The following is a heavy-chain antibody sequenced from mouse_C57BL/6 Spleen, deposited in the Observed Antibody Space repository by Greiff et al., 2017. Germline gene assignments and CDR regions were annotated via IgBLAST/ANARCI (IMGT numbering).Heavy chain of an antibody. J-gene: IGHJ2*01. CDR3: ARDSYSNSYFDY. CDR1: GYAFSSSW. D-gene: IGHD2-5*01. CDR2: IYPGDGDT. Sequence: QVQLKQSGPELVKPGASVKISCKASGYAFSSSWMNWVKQRPGKGLEWIGRIYPGDGDTNYNGKFKGKATLTSDKSSSTAYMQLSSLTSEDSAVYFCARDSYSNSYFDYWGQGTTLTVSS. V-gene: IGHV1-82*01.